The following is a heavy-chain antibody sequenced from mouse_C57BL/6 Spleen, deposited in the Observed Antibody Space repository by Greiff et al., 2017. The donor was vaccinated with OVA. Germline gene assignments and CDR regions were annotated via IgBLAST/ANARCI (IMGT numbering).Heavy chain of an antibody. CDR3: AREWLLNYYTMDY. D-gene: IGHD2-3*01. CDR2: IGPGSGST. CDR1: GYTFTDYY. J-gene: IGHJ4*01. Sequence: VQLHQSGAELVKPGASVKLSCKASGYTFTDYYINWVKQRPGQGLEWIGKIGPGSGSTYYNEKFKGKATLTADKSSSTAYMQRSSLTSEDSAVYYCAREWLLNYYTMDYWGQGTSVTVSS. V-gene: IGHV1-77*01.